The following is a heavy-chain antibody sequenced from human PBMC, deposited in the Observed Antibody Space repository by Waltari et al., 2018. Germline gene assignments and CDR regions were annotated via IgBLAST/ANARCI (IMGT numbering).Heavy chain of an antibody. J-gene: IGHJ3*02. Sequence: EVQLVESGGGLIQPGGSLRLSCEVSVFTVSNNYIGWVRQAPGKGLEWVSVIYSGGDTYDADAVRGRFTISRDNSKNTLYLQMNSLRVEDTALYYCATWTGGSLGAFDNWGQGTMVTVSS. D-gene: IGHD7-27*01. CDR3: ATWTGGSLGAFDN. CDR2: IYSGGDT. V-gene: IGHV3-53*01. CDR1: VFTVSNNY.